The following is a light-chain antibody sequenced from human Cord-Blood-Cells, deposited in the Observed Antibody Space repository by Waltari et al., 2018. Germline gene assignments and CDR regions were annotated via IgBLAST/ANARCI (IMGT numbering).Light chain of an antibody. CDR2: YDS. Sequence: SYVLTQPPSVSVAPGKTARITCGGNNIGRKRVHWYQQKPGQAPVLVIYYDSDRPSGIPERFSGSNSGNTANLTISRVEARDEADYYWQVWDSSSDHVVFGGGTKLTGL. CDR3: QVWDSSSDHVV. V-gene: IGLV3-21*04. J-gene: IGLJ2*01. CDR1: NIGRKR.